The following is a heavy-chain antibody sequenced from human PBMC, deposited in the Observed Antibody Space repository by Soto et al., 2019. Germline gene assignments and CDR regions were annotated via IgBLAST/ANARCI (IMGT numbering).Heavy chain of an antibody. J-gene: IGHJ6*02. CDR3: ARQDSSSSGYYYYGMDV. D-gene: IGHD6-6*01. Sequence: HGESLKISCKGSGYSFTSYWIGWVRQMPGKGLEWMGIIYPGDSDTRYSPSFQGQVTISADKSISTAYLQWSSLKASDTAMYYCARQDSSSSGYYYYGMDVWGQGTTVTVSS. CDR2: IYPGDSDT. V-gene: IGHV5-51*01. CDR1: GYSFTSYW.